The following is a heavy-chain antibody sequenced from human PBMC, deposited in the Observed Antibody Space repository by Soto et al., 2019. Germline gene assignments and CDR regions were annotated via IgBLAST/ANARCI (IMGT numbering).Heavy chain of an antibody. Sequence: QVQLQESGPGLVKPSQTLSLTCTVSGRPVSSGGYYWTWIRQCPGKGLEWIGYIYHIGRPSYNPSLQRRLTMSLDASKNQFSLNLTSVTAAETAIYYCVRDRALDSSGHWFDSWGQGTLVTVSS. V-gene: IGHV4-31*03. J-gene: IGHJ5*01. CDR1: GRPVSSGGYY. CDR2: IYHIGRP. CDR3: VRDRALDSSGHWFDS. D-gene: IGHD6-19*01.